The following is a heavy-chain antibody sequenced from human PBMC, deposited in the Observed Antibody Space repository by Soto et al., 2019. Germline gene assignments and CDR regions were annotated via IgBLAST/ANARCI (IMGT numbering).Heavy chain of an antibody. J-gene: IGHJ4*02. CDR2: IYYSGST. CDR3: ARVGPIAAAGPFDY. D-gene: IGHD6-13*01. CDR1: GGSISSYY. Sequence: QVQLQESGPGLVKPSETLSLTCTVSGGSISSYYWSWIRQPPGKGLEWIGYIYYSGSTNYNPSLKSRVTISVDTSKNQFSLKLSSVTAADTAVYYCARVGPIAAAGPFDYWGQGTLVTVSS. V-gene: IGHV4-59*01.